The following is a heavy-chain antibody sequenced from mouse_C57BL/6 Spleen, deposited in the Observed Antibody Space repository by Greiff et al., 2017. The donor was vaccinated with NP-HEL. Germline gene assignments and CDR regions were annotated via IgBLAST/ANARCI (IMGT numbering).Heavy chain of an antibody. V-gene: IGHV5-4*03. CDR1: GFTFSSYA. D-gene: IGHD1-1*01. J-gene: IGHJ1*03. CDR3: ASIITTVPYWYFDV. CDR2: ISDGGSYT. Sequence: EVKLVESGGGLVKPGGSLKLSCAASGFTFSSYAMSWVRQTPEKRLEWVATISDGGSYTYYPDNVKGRFTISRDNAKNNLYLQMSHLKSEDTAMYYCASIITTVPYWYFDVWGTGTTVTVSS.